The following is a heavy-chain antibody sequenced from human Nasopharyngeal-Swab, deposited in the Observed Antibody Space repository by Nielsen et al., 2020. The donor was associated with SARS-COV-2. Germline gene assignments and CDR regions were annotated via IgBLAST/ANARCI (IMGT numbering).Heavy chain of an antibody. D-gene: IGHD2-21*02. CDR2: IYYSGST. Sequence: WIRQPPGEGLEWIGYIYYSGSTNYNPSLKSRVTISVDTSKNQFSLKLSSVTAADTAVYYCARARRNFVVVSAFDYWGQGTLVTVSS. V-gene: IGHV4-59*12. J-gene: IGHJ4*02. CDR3: ARARRNFVVVSAFDY.